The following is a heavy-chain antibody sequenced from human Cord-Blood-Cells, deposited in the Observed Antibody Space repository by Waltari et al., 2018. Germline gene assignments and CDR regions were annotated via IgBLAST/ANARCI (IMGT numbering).Heavy chain of an antibody. Sequence: EVQLVESGGGLVQPGGSLRLSCAASGFTFSSYWMSWVGQAPGKGLEWVANIKQDGSEKYYVDSVKGRFTISRDNAKNSLYLQMNSLRAEDTAVYYCARVCGGDCYDAFDIWGQGTMVTVSS. CDR3: ARVCGGDCYDAFDI. D-gene: IGHD2-21*02. CDR2: IKQDGSEK. V-gene: IGHV3-7*01. J-gene: IGHJ3*02. CDR1: GFTFSSYW.